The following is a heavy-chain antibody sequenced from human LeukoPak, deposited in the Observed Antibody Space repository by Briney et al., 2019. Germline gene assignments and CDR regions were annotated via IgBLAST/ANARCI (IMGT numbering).Heavy chain of an antibody. Sequence: SETLSLTCSVSGDSISTYYWSWIRQSAGKGLKWIGRIYKSGSSNYNPSLKSRVTMSVDTSKNQFSLKLSSVTAADTAVYYCARGISGSYIGYYYYMDVWGKGTTVTVSS. V-gene: IGHV4-4*07. D-gene: IGHD1-26*01. CDR2: IYKSGSS. CDR3: ARGISGSYIGYYYYMDV. J-gene: IGHJ6*03. CDR1: GDSISTYY.